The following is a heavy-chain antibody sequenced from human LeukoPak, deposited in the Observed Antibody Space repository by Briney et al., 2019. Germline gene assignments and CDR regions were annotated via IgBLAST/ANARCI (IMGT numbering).Heavy chain of an antibody. Sequence: ASVKVSYKASGYTFTGYYMHWVRQAPGQGLEWMGWINPNSGGTNYAQKFQGRVTMTRDTSISTAYMELSRLRSDDTAVYYCARGAMVRGVIRAMGHWGQGTLVTVSS. CDR2: INPNSGGT. J-gene: IGHJ4*02. V-gene: IGHV1-2*02. D-gene: IGHD3-10*01. CDR3: ARGAMVRGVIRAMGH. CDR1: GYTFTGYY.